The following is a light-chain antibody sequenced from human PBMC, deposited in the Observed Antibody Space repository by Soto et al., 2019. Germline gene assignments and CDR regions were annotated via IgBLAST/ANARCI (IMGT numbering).Light chain of an antibody. J-gene: IGLJ1*01. V-gene: IGLV2-14*01. CDR3: SSYTSSSTV. Sequence: QSALTQPASGSGSPGQSITISCTGTSSDVGGYNYVSWYQQHPGKAPKLMIYDVSNRPSGVSNRFSGSKSGNTASLTISGLQAEDEADYYCSSYTSSSTVFGTGTKVTLL. CDR2: DVS. CDR1: SSDVGGYNY.